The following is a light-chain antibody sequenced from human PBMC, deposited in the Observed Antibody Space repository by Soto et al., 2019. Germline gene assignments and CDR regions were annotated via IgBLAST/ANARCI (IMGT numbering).Light chain of an antibody. J-gene: IGLJ3*02. CDR1: SSNIGADYD. CDR2: GNN. CDR3: QSYDSSLSNWV. V-gene: IGLV1-40*01. Sequence: QSVLTQPPSVSGAPGQRVTISCTGSSSNIGADYDVHWYQHLPGTAPKLIIYGNNNLPSGVPDRFSGSKSGTSASLAITGLQAEDEADYYCQSYDSSLSNWVFGGGTKLTVL.